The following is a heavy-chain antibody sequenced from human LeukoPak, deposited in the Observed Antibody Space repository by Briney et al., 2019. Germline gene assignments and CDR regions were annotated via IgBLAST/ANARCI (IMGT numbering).Heavy chain of an antibody. V-gene: IGHV4-34*01. CDR3: ARGTMIVVVDAFDI. CDR2: INHSGST. CDR1: GGSFSGYY. J-gene: IGHJ3*02. D-gene: IGHD3-22*01. Sequence: SETLSLTCAVYGGSFSGYYWSWIRQPPGKGLEWIGEINHSGSTNYNPSLKSRVTISVDTSKNQFSLKLSSVTAADTAVYYCARGTMIVVVDAFDIWGQGTMVTVSS.